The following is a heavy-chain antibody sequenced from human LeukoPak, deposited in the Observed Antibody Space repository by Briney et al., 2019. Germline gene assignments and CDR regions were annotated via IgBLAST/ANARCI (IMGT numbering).Heavy chain of an antibody. D-gene: IGHD3-16*01. Sequence: GGSLRLSCAASGFTFTNYGIHWVRQAPGKGLEWVAFIRYDGSIQYYTDSVKGRFTISRDNSKNTQSLQMNSLRAEDTAVYYCAKDDDWGRYKHWGQGTLVTVSS. V-gene: IGHV3-30*02. CDR2: IRYDGSIQ. CDR3: AKDDDWGRYKH. CDR1: GFTFTNYG. J-gene: IGHJ1*01.